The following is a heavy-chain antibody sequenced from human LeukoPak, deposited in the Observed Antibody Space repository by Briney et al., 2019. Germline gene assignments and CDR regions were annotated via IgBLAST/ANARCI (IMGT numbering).Heavy chain of an antibody. CDR3: ARYRRYSSSWFDP. D-gene: IGHD6-13*01. V-gene: IGHV4-34*01. J-gene: IGHJ5*02. CDR2: INHSGST. CDR1: GGSFSGYY. Sequence: PSETLSLTCAVYGGSFSGYYWSWIRQPPGKGLEGIGEINHSGSTNYNPSLKSRVTISVDTSKNQFSLKLSSVTAADTAVYYCARYRRYSSSWFDPWGQGTLVTVSS.